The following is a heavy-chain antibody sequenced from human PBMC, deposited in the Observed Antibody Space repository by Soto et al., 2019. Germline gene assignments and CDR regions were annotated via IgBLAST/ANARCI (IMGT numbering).Heavy chain of an antibody. J-gene: IGHJ6*02. V-gene: IGHV4-59*08. CDR2: INYDGYS. Sequence: QVQLQESGPGLVKPSETLSLTCTVSGGSITNYYCSWFRQPPGKGLEWIGYINYDGYSAYNLSLRMRVPLSMVASKTQSSLMLESVTATDTAVYYCARHGFGPLHGLVDVWGPGTTVIVSS. D-gene: IGHD3-10*01. CDR3: ARHGFGPLHGLVDV. CDR1: GGSITNYY.